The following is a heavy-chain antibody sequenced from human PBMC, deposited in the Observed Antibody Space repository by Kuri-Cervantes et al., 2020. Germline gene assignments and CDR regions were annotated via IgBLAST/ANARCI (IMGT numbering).Heavy chain of an antibody. J-gene: IGHJ5*02. D-gene: IGHD4-17*01. Sequence: GGSLRLSCAASGFTCDDYAMHWVRQAPGKGLEWVSGISWNSGSIGYADSVKGRFTISRDNAKNSLYLQMNSLRAEDTALYYCAKLPLRTHPGWFDPWGQGTLVTVSS. V-gene: IGHV3-9*01. CDR2: ISWNSGSI. CDR1: GFTCDDYA. CDR3: AKLPLRTHPGWFDP.